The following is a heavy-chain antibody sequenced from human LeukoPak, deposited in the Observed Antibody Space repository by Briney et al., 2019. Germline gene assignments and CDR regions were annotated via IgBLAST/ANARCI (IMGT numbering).Heavy chain of an antibody. CDR1: GFTFSSYS. J-gene: IGHJ4*02. CDR2: ISSSSSYI. V-gene: IGHV3-21*01. Sequence: GGSLGLSCAASGFTFSSYSMDWVRQAPGKGLEWVSSISSSSSYIYYADSVKGRFTISRDNAKNSLYLQMNSLRAEDTAVYYCARLHYDSSGYYYTFDYWGQGTLVTVSS. CDR3: ARLHYDSSGYYYTFDY. D-gene: IGHD3-22*01.